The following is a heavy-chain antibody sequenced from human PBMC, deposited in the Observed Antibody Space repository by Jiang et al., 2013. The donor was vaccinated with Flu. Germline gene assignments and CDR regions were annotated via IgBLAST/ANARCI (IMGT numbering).Heavy chain of an antibody. Sequence: RFTISRDNSKNTLYLQMNSLRAEDTAVYYCARGPHSNLQLWLPGDYWGQGTLVTVSS. V-gene: IGHV3-30*01. CDR3: ARGPHSNLQLWLPGDY. J-gene: IGHJ4*02. D-gene: IGHD5-18*01.